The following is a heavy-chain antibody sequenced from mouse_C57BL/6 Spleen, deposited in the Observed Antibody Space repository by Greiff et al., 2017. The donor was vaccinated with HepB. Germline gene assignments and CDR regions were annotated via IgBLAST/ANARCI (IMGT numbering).Heavy chain of an antibody. CDR2: INPNNGGT. CDR1: GYTFTDYN. J-gene: IGHJ2*01. V-gene: IGHV1-22*01. CDR3: AREETYYSNYDY. Sequence: VQLQQSGPELVKPGASVKMSCKASGYTFTDYNMHWVKQSHGKSLEWIGYINPNNGGTSYNQKFKGKATLTVNKSSSTAYMELRSLTSEDSAVYYCAREETYYSNYDYWGQGTTLTVSS. D-gene: IGHD2-5*01.